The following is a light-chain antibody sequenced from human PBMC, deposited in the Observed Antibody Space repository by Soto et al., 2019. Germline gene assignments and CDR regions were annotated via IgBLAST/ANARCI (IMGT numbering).Light chain of an antibody. J-gene: IGKJ4*01. CDR2: DAS. Sequence: EIVLTQSPATLSLSPGERATLSCRASQNIYGYLGWYQQKPGRAPRLLIYDASNRAPGIPARFSGSGSGTDFSLTISSLEPEDLAVYYCQQRASWPLTFGGGTKVEIK. CDR1: QNIYGY. V-gene: IGKV3-11*01. CDR3: QQRASWPLT.